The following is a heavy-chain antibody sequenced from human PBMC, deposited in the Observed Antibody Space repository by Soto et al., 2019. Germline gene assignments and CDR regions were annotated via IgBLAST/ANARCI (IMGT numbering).Heavy chain of an antibody. D-gene: IGHD2-2*01. CDR3: VKDLVPADGGYYGMDV. J-gene: IGHJ6*02. Sequence: PGGSLRLSCSASGFTFSSYAMHWVRQAPGKGLEYVSAISSNGGSTYYADSVKGRFTISRDNSKNTLYLRMSSLRAEDTAVYYCVKDLVPADGGYYGMDVWGQGTTVTVSS. CDR1: GFTFSSYA. CDR2: ISSNGGST. V-gene: IGHV3-64D*06.